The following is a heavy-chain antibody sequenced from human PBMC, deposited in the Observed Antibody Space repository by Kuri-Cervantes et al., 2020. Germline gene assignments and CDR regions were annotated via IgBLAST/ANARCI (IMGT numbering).Heavy chain of an antibody. J-gene: IGHJ4*02. D-gene: IGHD4-23*01. CDR2: IYTSGST. Sequence: ESLKISCTVPGGSISSYYWTWLRQPAGKGLEWIGRIYTSGSTNYNPSLKSRVTISVDTSKNQFSLKLSSVTAADTAVYYCARSSPVGTPFDYWGQGTLVTVSS. V-gene: IGHV4-4*07. CDR3: ARSSPVGTPFDY. CDR1: GGSISSYY.